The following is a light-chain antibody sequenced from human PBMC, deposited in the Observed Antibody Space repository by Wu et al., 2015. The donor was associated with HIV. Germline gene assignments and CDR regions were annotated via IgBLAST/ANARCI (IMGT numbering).Light chain of an antibody. V-gene: IGKV3-20*01. CDR2: GAS. CDR1: QTVTNNY. Sequence: EIVLTQSPGTLSLSPGERATLSCRASQTVTNNYLAWYQQKSGQAPRLLVYGASNRATGIPDRFSGSGSGTDFTLTISRLDPEDFAVYYCQHYGTSPPYTFGQGTKLEI. CDR3: QHYGTSPPYT. J-gene: IGKJ2*01.